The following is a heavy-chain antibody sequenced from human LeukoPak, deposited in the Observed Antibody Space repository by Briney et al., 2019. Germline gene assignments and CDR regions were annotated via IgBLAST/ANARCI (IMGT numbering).Heavy chain of an antibody. CDR2: ISIGSTYV. J-gene: IGHJ4*02. CDR1: GFTFSTYS. V-gene: IGHV3-21*01. CDR3: ARAPGSGTQGYYFDY. Sequence: PGGSLRLSCTASGFTFSTYSMNWVRQAPGEGLEWVSYISIGSTYVYYADSVKGRFTISRDNAKNSLYLQMNSLTAEDTAVYYCARAPGSGTQGYYFDYWGQGTLVTVSS. D-gene: IGHD3-10*01.